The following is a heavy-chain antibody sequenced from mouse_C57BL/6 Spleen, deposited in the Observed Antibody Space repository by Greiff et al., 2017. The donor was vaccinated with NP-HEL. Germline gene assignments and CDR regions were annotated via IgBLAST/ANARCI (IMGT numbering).Heavy chain of an antibody. CDR1: GYTFTSSG. Sequence: VQLQQSGAELARPGASVKLSCKASGYTFTSSGISWVKQRTGQGLEWIGEIYPRSGNTYYNEKFKGKATLTADKSSSTAYMGLRSLTSEDSAVYFCAITTVVVDYWGQGTTLTVSS. D-gene: IGHD1-1*01. CDR3: AITTVVVDY. CDR2: IYPRSGNT. V-gene: IGHV1-81*01. J-gene: IGHJ2*01.